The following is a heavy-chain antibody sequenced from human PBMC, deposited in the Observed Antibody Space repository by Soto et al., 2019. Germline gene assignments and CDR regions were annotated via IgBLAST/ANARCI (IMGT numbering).Heavy chain of an antibody. D-gene: IGHD1-26*01. CDR2: ISSSSSYI. V-gene: IGHV3-21*01. Sequence: ALRLSCAASGFTFSSYSMNWVRQAPGKGLEWVSSISSSSSYIYYADSVKGRFTISRDNAKNSLYLQMNSLRAEDTAVYYCARDRGSYYAYDYWGEGTLVTVSS. J-gene: IGHJ4*02. CDR1: GFTFSSYS. CDR3: ARDRGSYYAYDY.